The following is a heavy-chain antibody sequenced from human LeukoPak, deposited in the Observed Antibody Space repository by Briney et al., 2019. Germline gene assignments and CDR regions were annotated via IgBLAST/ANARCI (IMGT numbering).Heavy chain of an antibody. Sequence: GSLRLSCAASGFTFSSYAMHWVRQAPGKGLEWVAVISYDGSNKYYADSVKGRFTISRDNSKNTLYLQMNSLRAEDTAVYYCARDISGSYSDWGQGTLVTASS. V-gene: IGHV3-30*04. CDR3: ARDISGSYSD. J-gene: IGHJ4*02. CDR1: GFTFSSYA. D-gene: IGHD1-26*01. CDR2: ISYDGSNK.